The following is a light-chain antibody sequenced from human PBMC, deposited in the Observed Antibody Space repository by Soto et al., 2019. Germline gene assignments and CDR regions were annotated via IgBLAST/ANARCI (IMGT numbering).Light chain of an antibody. CDR1: SSDVGSYNF. CDR2: QVT. V-gene: IGLV2-14*01. Sequence: QSALTQPASVSGSPGQSITISCTGTSSDVGSYNFVFWYQHHAGTAPKLIIYQVTNRPSGVSDRFSASKSGDTASLTISGLQAEDEAIYYCSSYTGFSTDILFGGGTKLTVL. CDR3: SSYTGFSTDIL. J-gene: IGLJ2*01.